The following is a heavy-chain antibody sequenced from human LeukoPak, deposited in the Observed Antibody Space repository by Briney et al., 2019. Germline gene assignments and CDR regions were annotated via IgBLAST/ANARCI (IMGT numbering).Heavy chain of an antibody. CDR2: VDPEDGEI. CDR1: GYTFTDYY. J-gene: IGHJ4*02. D-gene: IGHD1-26*01. V-gene: IGHV1-69-2*01. CDR3: ATIRVGASQLFDQ. Sequence: ASVKVSCKASGYTFTDYYIHWVQQAPGKGLDYMGRVDPEDGEIIYAEKFQGRVTISADTSTDTAYMELSSLRSEDTAVYYCATIRVGASQLFDQWGQGTLVTVSS.